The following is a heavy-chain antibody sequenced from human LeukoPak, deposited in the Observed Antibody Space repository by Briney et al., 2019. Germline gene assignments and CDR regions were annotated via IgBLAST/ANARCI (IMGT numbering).Heavy chain of an antibody. CDR2: IYYSGST. CDR1: GGSFSSYY. D-gene: IGHD3-3*01. J-gene: IGHJ6*03. Sequence: PSETLSLTCAVYGGSFSSYYWSWIRQPPGKGLERIGYIYYSGSTNYNPSLKSRVTISVDTSKNQFSLKLSSVTAADTAVYYCARHWSGYFYYYMDVWGKGTTVTVSS. V-gene: IGHV4-59*08. CDR3: ARHWSGYFYYYMDV.